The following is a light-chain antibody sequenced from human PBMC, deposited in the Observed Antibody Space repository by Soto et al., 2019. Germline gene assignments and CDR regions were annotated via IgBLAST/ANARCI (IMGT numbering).Light chain of an antibody. V-gene: IGKV1-5*01. CDR3: QQSKGYLSR. CDR2: DVS. Sequence: RGTRNVRASQSIGDSLAWYQQKPGKAPYLLISDVSSLERGVPSRFSGSGSGTEFTLTISSMQPDDFATFYCQQSKGYLSRLGQGAKV. CDR1: QSIGDS. J-gene: IGKJ1*01.